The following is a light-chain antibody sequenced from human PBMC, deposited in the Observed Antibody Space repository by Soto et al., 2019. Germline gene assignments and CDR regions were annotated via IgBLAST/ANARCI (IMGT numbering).Light chain of an antibody. CDR3: AAWDDSLSVYYV. J-gene: IGLJ1*01. V-gene: IGLV1-47*01. CDR1: SSNIGSNY. Sequence: QSVLTQPPSASGTPGQRVTISCSGSSSNIGSNYVYWYQQLPGTAPKLLIYRNNQRPSGVPDRFSGSKSGTSASLVISGLRSEDEADYYCAAWDDSLSVYYVFGTGTKLTVL. CDR2: RNN.